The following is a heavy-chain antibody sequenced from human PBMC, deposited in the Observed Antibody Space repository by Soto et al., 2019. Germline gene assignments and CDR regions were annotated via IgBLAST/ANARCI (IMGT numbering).Heavy chain of an antibody. CDR2: IYASGST. Sequence: PSETLSLTCSVSGGVISNNYWSWIRQPAGKGLEWIGRIYASGSTNYNPSLKSRVTMTVDTSKNQFSLKMSSVTAADTAVYYCANDVYGSGHYYIPYWGQGIQVPVSA. D-gene: IGHD3-10*01. CDR3: ANDVYGSGHYYIPY. J-gene: IGHJ4*02. CDR1: GGVISNNY. V-gene: IGHV4-4*07.